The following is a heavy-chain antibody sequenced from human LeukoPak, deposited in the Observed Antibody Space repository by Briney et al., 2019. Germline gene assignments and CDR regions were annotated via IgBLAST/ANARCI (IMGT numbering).Heavy chain of an antibody. J-gene: IGHJ4*02. CDR2: INGDGRNI. CDR1: GFTFSSYW. CDR3: ARDPASGSGWYGYYFDY. V-gene: IGHV3-74*01. Sequence: GGSLRLSCVASGFTFSSYWMHWVRQDPRKGLVWVSRINGDGRNINYADSVRGRFTISRDNAKNTLYLQMNTLRVEDTAVYYCARDPASGSGWYGYYFDYWGQGTLVTVSS. D-gene: IGHD6-19*01.